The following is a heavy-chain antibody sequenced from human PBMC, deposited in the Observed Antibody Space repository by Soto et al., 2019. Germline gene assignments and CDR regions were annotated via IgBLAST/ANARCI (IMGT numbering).Heavy chain of an antibody. Sequence: SETLSLTCAVYGGSFSGYCWSWIRQPPGKGLEWIGEINHSGSTNYNPSLKSRVTISVDTSKNQFSLKLSSVTAADTAVYYCARDRGYSSSWYGRDYYYYMDVWGKGTTVTVSS. CDR1: GGSFSGYC. V-gene: IGHV4-34*01. J-gene: IGHJ6*03. D-gene: IGHD6-13*01. CDR2: INHSGST. CDR3: ARDRGYSSSWYGRDYYYYMDV.